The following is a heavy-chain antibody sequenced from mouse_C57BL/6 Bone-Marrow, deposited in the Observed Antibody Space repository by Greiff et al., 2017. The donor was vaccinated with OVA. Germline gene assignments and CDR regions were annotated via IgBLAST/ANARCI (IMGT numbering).Heavy chain of an antibody. V-gene: IGHV7-1*01. J-gene: IGHJ3*01. D-gene: IGHD2-4*01. CDR1: GFTFSDFY. Sequence: EVKVVESGGGLVQSGRSLRLSCATSGFTFSDFYMEWVRQAPGKGLEWIAASRNKANDYTTEYSASVKGRFIVSRDTSQSILYLQMNALRAEDTAIYYCARDAIDYDTGSLAYWGQGTLVTVSA. CDR2: SRNKANDYTT. CDR3: ARDAIDYDTGSLAY.